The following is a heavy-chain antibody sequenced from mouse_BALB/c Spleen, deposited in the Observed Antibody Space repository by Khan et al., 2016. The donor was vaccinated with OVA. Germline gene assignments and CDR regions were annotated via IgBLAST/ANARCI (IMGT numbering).Heavy chain of an antibody. V-gene: IGHV3-2*02. J-gene: IGHJ2*01. CDR1: GYSITSDYA. Sequence: EVKLEESGPGLVKPSQSLSLTCTVTGYSITSDYAWNWVRQFPGNKLEWMGFISYSGNTKYNPSLKSRISMTRDTSKNQFFLQLNSVTPEDTATYYCARVFGGDFDYWGQGTTLIVSS. CDR3: ARVFGGDFDY. CDR2: ISYSGNT.